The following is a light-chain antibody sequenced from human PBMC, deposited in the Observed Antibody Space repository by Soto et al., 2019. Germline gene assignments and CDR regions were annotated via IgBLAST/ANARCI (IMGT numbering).Light chain of an antibody. CDR1: SSNIGDNA. CDR3: AARDDRLNGRV. J-gene: IGLJ2*01. Sequence: QSVLIQPPSVSGAPGQTVTISCSGSSSNIGDNAVTWYQQVQGKAPRLLITYDDLLPSGVSDRFSGSKSGTSASLAISGLQPEDEADYYCAARDDRLNGRVFGGGTKLTVL. V-gene: IGLV1-36*01. CDR2: YDD.